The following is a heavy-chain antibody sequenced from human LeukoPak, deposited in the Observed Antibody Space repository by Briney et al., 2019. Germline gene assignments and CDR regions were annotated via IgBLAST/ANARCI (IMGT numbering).Heavy chain of an antibody. CDR3: ARNDFGSGWLGDN. CDR2: IGGGGGGT. CDR1: GFTFSTYA. J-gene: IGHJ4*02. Sequence: EPGGSLRLSCAASGFTFSTYAMSWVRQAPGKGLEWVSTIGGGGGGTYYADSVKGRFTISRDTSKNTLFLQMNSLRAEDTAVYYCARNDFGSGWLGDNWGQGTLVTVFS. V-gene: IGHV3-23*01. D-gene: IGHD6-19*01.